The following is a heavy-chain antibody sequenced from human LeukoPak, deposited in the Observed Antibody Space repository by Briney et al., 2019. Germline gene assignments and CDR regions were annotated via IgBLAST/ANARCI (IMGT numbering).Heavy chain of an antibody. CDR3: ARAAYYPLGGDDY. Sequence: ASVKVSCKASGGTFSSYAISWVRQAPGQGLEWMGGIIPFFGTANYAQKFQGRVTITADESTSTAYMELSSLRSEDTAVYYCARAAYYPLGGDDYWGQGTLVTVSS. CDR2: IIPFFGTA. D-gene: IGHD2-21*01. V-gene: IGHV1-69*01. J-gene: IGHJ4*02. CDR1: GGTFSSYA.